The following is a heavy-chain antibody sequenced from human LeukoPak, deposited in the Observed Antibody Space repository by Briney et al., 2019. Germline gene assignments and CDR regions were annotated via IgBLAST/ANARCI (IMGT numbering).Heavy chain of an antibody. CDR2: IIPIFGTA. CDR3: ARDFEGPMVRGSSNGYMDV. J-gene: IGHJ6*03. V-gene: IGHV1-69*13. CDR1: GYTFTSYD. Sequence: GASVKVSCKASGYTFTSYDISWVRQAPGQGLEWMGGIIPIFGTANYAQKFQGRVTITADESTSTAYMELSSLRSEDTAVYYCARDFEGPMVRGSSNGYMDVWGKGTTVTVSS. D-gene: IGHD3-10*01.